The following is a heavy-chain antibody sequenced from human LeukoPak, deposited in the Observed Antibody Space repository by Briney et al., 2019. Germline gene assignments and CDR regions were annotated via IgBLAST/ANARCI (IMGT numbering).Heavy chain of an antibody. D-gene: IGHD3-9*01. J-gene: IGHJ5*02. CDR2: IYTSGST. Sequence: SETLSLTCTVSGGSISSYYWSWIRQPAGKGPEWIGRIYTSGSTNHNPSLKSRVTISVDTSKNQFSLKLSSVTAADTAVYYCARHSSYDILTGYLEGWFDPWGQGTLVTVSS. V-gene: IGHV4-4*07. CDR1: GGSISSYY. CDR3: ARHSSYDILTGYLEGWFDP.